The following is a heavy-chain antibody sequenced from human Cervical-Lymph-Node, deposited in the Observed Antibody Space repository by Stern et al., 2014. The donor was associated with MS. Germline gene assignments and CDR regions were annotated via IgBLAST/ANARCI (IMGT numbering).Heavy chain of an antibody. CDR2: IYPGDSDT. D-gene: IGHD6-19*01. CDR3: ARPSNSGLFLQH. V-gene: IGHV5-51*01. CDR1: GYSFTTYW. Sequence: EVQLVESGAEVKTPGESLKISCKGSGYSFTTYWIAWVRQMPGKGLEWMGIIYPGDSDTRYSPSFQGPVTISADKSISPAYLQWSSLKASDTAIYYCARPSNSGLFLQHWGQGTLVIVSS. J-gene: IGHJ1*01.